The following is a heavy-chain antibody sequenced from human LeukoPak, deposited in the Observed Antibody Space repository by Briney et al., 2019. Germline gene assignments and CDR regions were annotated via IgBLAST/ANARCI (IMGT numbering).Heavy chain of an antibody. CDR1: GYTFTSYY. CDR3: ARVGSSADTAYYYHMDV. Sequence: ASVKVSCKASGYTFTSYYMHWVRQAPGQGLEWMGIINPSGGSTSYAQKFQGRVTMTRDMSTSTVYMELSSLRSEDTAVYYCARVGSSADTAYYYHMDVWGKGTTVTVSS. V-gene: IGHV1-46*01. CDR2: INPSGGST. D-gene: IGHD2-2*01. J-gene: IGHJ6*03.